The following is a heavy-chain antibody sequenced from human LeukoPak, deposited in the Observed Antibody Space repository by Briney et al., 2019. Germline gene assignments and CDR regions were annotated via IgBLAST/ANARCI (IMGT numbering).Heavy chain of an antibody. CDR2: INHSGST. Sequence: SETLSLTCAVYGGSFSGYYWSWIRQPPGKGLEWIGEINHSGSTNYNPSLKSRVTISVDTSKNQFSLKLSSVTAADTAVYYCARGRQLNWCRFDPWGQGTLVTVSS. J-gene: IGHJ5*02. V-gene: IGHV4-34*01. CDR3: ARGRQLNWCRFDP. D-gene: IGHD1-1*01. CDR1: GGSFSGYY.